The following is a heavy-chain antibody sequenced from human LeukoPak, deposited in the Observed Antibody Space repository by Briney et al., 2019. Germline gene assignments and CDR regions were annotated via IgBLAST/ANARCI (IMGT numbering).Heavy chain of an antibody. D-gene: IGHD6-13*01. CDR1: GINFRSSG. J-gene: IGHJ4*02. CDR2: IHNDGSDK. V-gene: IGHV3-30*02. Sequence: GGSLRLSCAASGINFRSSGMHWVRQAPGKGLEWVTFIHNDGSDKYYAASVKGRFTISRDNSKNTVYLHMASLRADDTALYYCAREGGRAVPGRFDQWGQGTLVTVSS. CDR3: AREGGRAVPGRFDQ.